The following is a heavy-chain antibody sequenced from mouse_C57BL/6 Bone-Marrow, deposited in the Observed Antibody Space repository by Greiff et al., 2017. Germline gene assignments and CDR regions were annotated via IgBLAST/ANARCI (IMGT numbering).Heavy chain of an antibody. Sequence: VMLVESGAELVRPGTSVKMSCKASGYTFTNYWIGWAKQRPGHGLEWIGDIYPGGGYTNYNEKFKGKATLTADKSSSTAYMQFSSLTSEDSAIYYCARWDYGSSYGAYWGQGTLVTVSA. CDR2: IYPGGGYT. J-gene: IGHJ3*01. V-gene: IGHV1-63*01. D-gene: IGHD1-1*01. CDR3: ARWDYGSSYGAY. CDR1: GYTFTNYW.